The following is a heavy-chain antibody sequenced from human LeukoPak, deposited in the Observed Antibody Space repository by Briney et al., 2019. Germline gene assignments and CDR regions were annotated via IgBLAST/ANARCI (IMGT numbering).Heavy chain of an antibody. CDR1: GFTFSSYA. J-gene: IGHJ6*02. CDR3: AKYSGWFGELLEYYYYYYGMDV. V-gene: IGHV3-23*01. Sequence: GGSLRLSCAASGFTFSSYAMSWVRQAPGKGLEWVSAISGSGGSTYYADSVKGRFTISRDNSKNTLYLQMNSLRAEDTAVYYCAKYSGWFGELLEYYYYYYGMDVWGQGTTVTVSS. D-gene: IGHD3-10*01. CDR2: ISGSGGST.